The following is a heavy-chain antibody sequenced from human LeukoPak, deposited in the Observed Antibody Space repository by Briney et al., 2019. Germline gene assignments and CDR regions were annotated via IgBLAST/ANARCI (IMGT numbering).Heavy chain of an antibody. CDR3: AKDNAYSSGWLYYFDY. D-gene: IGHD6-19*01. V-gene: IGHV3-23*01. CDR1: GFTFSSYG. Sequence: PGGSLRLPCAASGFTFSSYGMSWVRQAPGKGLEWVSAISGSGGSTYYADSVKGRFTISRDNSKNTLYLQMNSLRAEDTAVYYCAKDNAYSSGWLYYFDYWGQGTLVTVSS. J-gene: IGHJ4*02. CDR2: ISGSGGST.